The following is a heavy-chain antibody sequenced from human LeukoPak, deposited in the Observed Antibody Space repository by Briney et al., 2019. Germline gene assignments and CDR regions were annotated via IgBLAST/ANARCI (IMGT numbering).Heavy chain of an antibody. J-gene: IGHJ6*04. D-gene: IGHD2-15*01. CDR2: ISGDGGDT. V-gene: IGHV3-43*02. CDR1: GFSFDDYA. Sequence: GGSLRLSCAASGFSFDDYAMHWVRQLPGKGLEWVSVISGDGGDTDYVDSVKGRFTISRDNSKDSLYLQMNSLRTEDTALYYCAKEFGYCSGSSCYRYYYYPMDVWGKGTTVTVSS. CDR3: AKEFGYCSGSSCYRYYYYPMDV.